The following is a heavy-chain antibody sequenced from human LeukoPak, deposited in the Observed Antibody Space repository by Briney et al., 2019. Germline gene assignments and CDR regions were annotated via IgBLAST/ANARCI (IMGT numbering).Heavy chain of an antibody. V-gene: IGHV4-39*01. CDR3: ERPSGYKVTIVPSWFDP. Sequence: SETLSLTCTVSGGSISSSSYYWGWIRQPPGKGLEWVGSSCYGGSTYYNPSLKRRATISVDTSKNQFSLKLSSVTAADTAVYYCERPSGYKVTIVPSWFDPWGQGTLVTVSS. CDR1: GGSISSSSYY. CDR2: SCYGGST. J-gene: IGHJ5*02. D-gene: IGHD4-11*01.